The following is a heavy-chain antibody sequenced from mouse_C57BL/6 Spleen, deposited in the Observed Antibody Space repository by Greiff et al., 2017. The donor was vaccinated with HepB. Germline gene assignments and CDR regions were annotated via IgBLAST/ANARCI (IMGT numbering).Heavy chain of an antibody. CDR2: IDPSDSET. Sequence: VQLQQPGAELVRPGSSVKLSCKASGYTFTSYWMHWVKQRPIQGLEWIGNIDPSDSETHYNQKFKDKATLTVDKSSSTAYMQLSSLTSEDSAVYYCARGGVWLREEASWFAYWGQVTLVTVSA. D-gene: IGHD2-2*01. CDR3: ARGGVWLREEASWFAY. V-gene: IGHV1-52*01. CDR1: GYTFTSYW. J-gene: IGHJ3*01.